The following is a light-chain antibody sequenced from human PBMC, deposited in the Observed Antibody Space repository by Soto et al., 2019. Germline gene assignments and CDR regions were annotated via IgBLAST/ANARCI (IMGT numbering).Light chain of an antibody. CDR2: AAS. V-gene: IGKV1-39*01. CDR3: QQTDSTPYT. J-gene: IGKJ2*01. Sequence: DIKMTQSPSSLSASVGDRVTMTCRASQIISSRLNWYQQKPGKAPNHLIYAASSLQSGVPSRFSGSGSGTDFTLTISSLQPEDFATYYCQQTDSTPYTFGQGTKLEIK. CDR1: QIISSR.